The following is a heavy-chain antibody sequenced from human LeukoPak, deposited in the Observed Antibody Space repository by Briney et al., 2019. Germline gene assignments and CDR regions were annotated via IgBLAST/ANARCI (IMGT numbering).Heavy chain of an antibody. J-gene: IGHJ4*02. V-gene: IGHV3-11*06. CDR1: GFTFSDYY. D-gene: IGHD3-9*01. CDR2: ISSSSSYT. CDR3: ARHDILTGYYGDY. Sequence: GGSLRLSCAASGFTFSDYYMSWIRQAPGKGLEWVSYISSSSSYTNCADSVKGRFTISRDNAKNSLYLQMNSLRAEDTAVYYCARHDILTGYYGDYWGQGTLVTVSS.